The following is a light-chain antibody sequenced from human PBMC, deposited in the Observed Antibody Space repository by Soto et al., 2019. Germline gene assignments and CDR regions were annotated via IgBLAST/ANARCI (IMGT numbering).Light chain of an antibody. CDR3: QQSYSTLLIT. J-gene: IGKJ5*01. Sequence: DIQMTQSPSFLSASVGYRVTISCRASQAINTYLNWYQQKPGKAPKLLIYGTSDLQNGVPSRFSGGGSGTDFTLTISSLQPEDFATYYCQQSYSTLLITFGQGTRLEV. CDR2: GTS. CDR1: QAINTY. V-gene: IGKV1-39*01.